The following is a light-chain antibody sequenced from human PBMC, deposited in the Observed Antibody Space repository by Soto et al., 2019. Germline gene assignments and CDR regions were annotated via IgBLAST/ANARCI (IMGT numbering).Light chain of an antibody. J-gene: IGKJ1*01. V-gene: IGKV3-20*01. CDR2: DTS. CDR3: QQYCSSPGT. CDR1: QSVRDNY. Sequence: EIVLTQSPGTVSFSPGERATLSCRASQSVRDNYLAWYQQKPGQAPSLLIFDTSRRATGIPDRFTGSGSGTDFALTISRVEPHDIAVYFCQQYCSSPGTFGQGTKVDIK.